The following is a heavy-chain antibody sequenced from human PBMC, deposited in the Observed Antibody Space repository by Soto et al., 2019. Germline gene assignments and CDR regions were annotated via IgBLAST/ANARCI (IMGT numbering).Heavy chain of an antibody. D-gene: IGHD2-21*02. CDR1: GFIFSSYD. Sequence: EVQLLESGGDLVQPGGSLRLSCAASGFIFSSYDMTWVRQAPGKGLEWVSDISGSGGSTHYADSVKGRFTISRDNSKNTLYLQMNNLSAEVTAAYCCSKVNCCRDCSFECWGQGTLVTVSS. CDR2: ISGSGGST. CDR3: SKVNCCRDCSFEC. V-gene: IGHV3-23*01. J-gene: IGHJ4*02.